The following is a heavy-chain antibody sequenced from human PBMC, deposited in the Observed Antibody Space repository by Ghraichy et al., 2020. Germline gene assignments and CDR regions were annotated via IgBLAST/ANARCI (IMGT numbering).Heavy chain of an antibody. CDR2: IKKDESDK. D-gene: IGHD2-2*01. CDR1: GFTFSNYW. CDR3: ARDRGDCSSTSCFDVFDL. V-gene: IGHV3-7*01. Sequence: GSLTISCAASGFTFSNYWMSWVRQAPGKGLECVANIKKDESDKYYVDSVRGRFPISRDNARNSLSLEMNNLRAEDTAAYYCARDRGDCSSTSCFDVFDLWGQGTTVTVSS. J-gene: IGHJ3*01.